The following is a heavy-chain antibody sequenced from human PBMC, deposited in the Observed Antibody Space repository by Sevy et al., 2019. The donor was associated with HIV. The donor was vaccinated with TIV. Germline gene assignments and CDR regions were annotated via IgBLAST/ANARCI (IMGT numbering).Heavy chain of an antibody. V-gene: IGHV3-23*01. Sequence: GESLKISCAASGFTFSSYAMSWVRQAPGKGLEWVSAISGSGGSTYYADSVKGRFTISRDNSKNTLYLQMNSLRAEDTAVYYCAKGAYYDFWCGYYFPIDAFDIWGQGTMVTVSS. J-gene: IGHJ3*02. CDR1: GFTFSSYA. CDR3: AKGAYYDFWCGYYFPIDAFDI. CDR2: ISGSGGST. D-gene: IGHD3-3*01.